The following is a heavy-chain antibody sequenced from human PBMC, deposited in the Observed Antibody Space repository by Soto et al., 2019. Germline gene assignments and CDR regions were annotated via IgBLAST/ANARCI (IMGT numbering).Heavy chain of an antibody. Sequence: GPPLRVPCKALGYTFTDYYIHWGRQAPGQGLEWMGWLNPKSGGTNYAQRFQGRVTMTRDTSITTAYMELSRLRSDDTAVYYCAREATYYDSRWGQGTLVTVSS. CDR3: AREATYYDSR. CDR1: GYTFTDYY. D-gene: IGHD3-22*01. CDR2: LNPKSGGT. J-gene: IGHJ4*02. V-gene: IGHV1-2*02.